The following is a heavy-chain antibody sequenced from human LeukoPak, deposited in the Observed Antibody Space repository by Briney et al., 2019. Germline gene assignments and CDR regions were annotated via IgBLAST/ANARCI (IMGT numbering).Heavy chain of an antibody. Sequence: GASVKVSCKASGGTFSSYAISWVRQAPGQGLEWMGWMNPNSGNTGYAQKFQGRVTMTRNTSISTAYMELSSLRSEDTAVYYCARGAVVTNWGQGTLVTVSS. CDR1: GGTFSSYA. V-gene: IGHV1-8*02. CDR3: ARGAVVTN. J-gene: IGHJ4*02. CDR2: MNPNSGNT. D-gene: IGHD2/OR15-2a*01.